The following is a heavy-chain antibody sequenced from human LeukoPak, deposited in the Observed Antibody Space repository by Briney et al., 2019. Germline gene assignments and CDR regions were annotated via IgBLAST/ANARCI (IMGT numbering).Heavy chain of an antibody. CDR1: GGSFSGYY. J-gene: IGHJ4*02. D-gene: IGHD3-22*01. CDR3: ARYYYDSSGYYIFDY. V-gene: IGHV4-59*01. CDR2: IYYSGST. Sequence: SETLSLTCAVYGGSFSGYYWSWIRQPPGKGLEWIGYIYYSGSTNYNPSLKSRVTISVDTSKNQFSLKLSSVTAADTAVYYCARYYYDSSGYYIFDYWGQGTLVTVSS.